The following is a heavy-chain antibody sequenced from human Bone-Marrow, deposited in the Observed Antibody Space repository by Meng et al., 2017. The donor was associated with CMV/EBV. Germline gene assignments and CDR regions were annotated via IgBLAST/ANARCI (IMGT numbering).Heavy chain of an antibody. CDR3: ASPRIRSRTYGDDAFDI. D-gene: IGHD2-8*01. Sequence: GESLKISCAASGFTVSSNYMSWVRQAPGKGLEWVSVIYSGGSTYYADSVKGRFTISRDNSKNTLYLQMNCLRAEDTAVYYCASPRIRSRTYGDDAFDIWGQGTMVTVSS. V-gene: IGHV3-53*01. CDR1: GFTVSSNY. CDR2: IYSGGST. J-gene: IGHJ3*02.